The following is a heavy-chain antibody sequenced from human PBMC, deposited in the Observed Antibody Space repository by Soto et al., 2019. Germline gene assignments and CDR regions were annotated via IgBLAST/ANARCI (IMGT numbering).Heavy chain of an antibody. D-gene: IGHD1-26*01. Sequence: PSETLSLTCRVSGSSITNSFYWGWIRQSSEKGLEWIGSISHTGRTSYNPSLKSRVSISGDTSKNQFSLKLSSVTASDTALYYCASWYSGSYPTKAFDYWGQGTLVTVSS. V-gene: IGHV4-38-2*02. CDR2: ISHTGRT. CDR3: ASWYSGSYPTKAFDY. J-gene: IGHJ4*02. CDR1: GSSITNSFY.